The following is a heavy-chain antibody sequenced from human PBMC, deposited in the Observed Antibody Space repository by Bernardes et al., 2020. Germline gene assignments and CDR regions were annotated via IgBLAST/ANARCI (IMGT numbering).Heavy chain of an antibody. CDR1: GFTFSNFC. CDR2: INEDGSTT. CDR3: ARDVAGKEGF. V-gene: IGHV3-74*01. J-gene: IGHJ4*02. Sequence: AGSLRLSCAASGFTFSNFCMHWVRQVPGEGLVWVSRINEDGSTTNYADSVKGRFTISSDNAKSTLFLQMNSLRAEYTAVYFCARDVAGKEGFWGQVTLVTVSA. D-gene: IGHD2-15*01.